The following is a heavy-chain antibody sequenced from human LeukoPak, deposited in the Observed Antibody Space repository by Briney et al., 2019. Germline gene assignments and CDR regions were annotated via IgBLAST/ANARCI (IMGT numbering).Heavy chain of an antibody. Sequence: ASVKVSCKASGYTFSSYGIIWVRQAPGQGLEWMGWINPNSGGTNYAQKFQGRVTMTRDTSISTAYMELSRLRSDDTAVYYCARDSYYYDSSGYRDYWGQGTLVTVSS. J-gene: IGHJ4*02. D-gene: IGHD3-22*01. CDR3: ARDSYYYDSSGYRDY. V-gene: IGHV1-2*02. CDR2: INPNSGGT. CDR1: GYTFSSYG.